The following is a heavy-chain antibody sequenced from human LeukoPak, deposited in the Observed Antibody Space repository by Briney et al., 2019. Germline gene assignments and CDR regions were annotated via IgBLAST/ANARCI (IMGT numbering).Heavy chain of an antibody. CDR1: GYTFTSYG. D-gene: IGHD3-22*01. J-gene: IGHJ4*02. CDR3: ARDRPTYYYDSSGYKV. Sequence: ASVKVSCKASGYTFTSYGISWVRQAPGQGLAWMGWISAYNGNTNYAQKLQGRVTTTTDTSTSTAYMELRSLRSDDTAVYYCARDRPTYYYDSSGYKVWGQGTLVTVSS. CDR2: ISAYNGNT. V-gene: IGHV1-18*01.